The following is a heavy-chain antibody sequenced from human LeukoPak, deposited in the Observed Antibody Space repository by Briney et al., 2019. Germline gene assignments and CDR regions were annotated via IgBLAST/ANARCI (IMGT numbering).Heavy chain of an antibody. CDR2: INHSGNT. CDR3: ARIIRGGDLDYFDY. J-gene: IGHJ4*02. V-gene: IGHV4-34*01. CDR1: GGSFSGYY. D-gene: IGHD2-21*02. Sequence: SETLSLTCAVYGGSFSGYYWSWIRQPPGKGLEWIGEINHSGNTNYNPSLKSRVTISVDTSKNQFSLKLSSVTAADTAVYYCARIIRGGDLDYFDYWGQGTLVTVSS.